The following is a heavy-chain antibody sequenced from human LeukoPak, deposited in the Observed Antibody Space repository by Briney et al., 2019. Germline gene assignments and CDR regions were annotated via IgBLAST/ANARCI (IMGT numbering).Heavy chain of an antibody. CDR3: ARHEYSGSYYGLSWFGP. CDR1: GGSISSSGYY. Sequence: PSETLSLTCTVSGGSISSSGYYWGRIRQPPGKGLEWIASIYYSGSTYYNPSLKSRVTISVDTSKNQLSLKLSSLTAADTAVYYCARHEYSGSYYGLSWFGPWGQGTLVTVSS. V-gene: IGHV4-39*01. CDR2: IYYSGST. D-gene: IGHD1-26*01. J-gene: IGHJ5*02.